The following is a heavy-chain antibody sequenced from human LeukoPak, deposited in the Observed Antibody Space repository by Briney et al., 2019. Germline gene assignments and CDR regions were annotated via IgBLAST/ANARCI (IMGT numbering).Heavy chain of an antibody. Sequence: AGGSLRLSCAASGFTFSSYAMSWVRQAPGKGLEWVSAIRGSGGSTYYADSVKGRFTISRDNSKNTLYLQMNSLRAEDTAVYYCARFSRSWYYFDYWGQGTLVTVSS. D-gene: IGHD6-13*01. CDR2: IRGSGGST. V-gene: IGHV3-23*01. CDR3: ARFSRSWYYFDY. J-gene: IGHJ4*02. CDR1: GFTFSSYA.